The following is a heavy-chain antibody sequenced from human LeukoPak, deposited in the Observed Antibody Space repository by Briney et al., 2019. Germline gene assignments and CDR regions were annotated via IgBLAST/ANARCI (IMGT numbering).Heavy chain of an antibody. Sequence: PAGSLRLSCAASGFTFSTYWMHWVRQIPGKGLVWVSRIHRDGTSTHYADSVRGRFSISRDNAEDPLYLQMNSLRAEDTAVYYCAREQEAAGNWFFDRWGRATLVTVSS. D-gene: IGHD6-13*01. V-gene: IGHV3-74*01. CDR1: GFTFSTYW. CDR2: IHRDGTST. CDR3: AREQEAAGNWFFDR. J-gene: IGHJ2*01.